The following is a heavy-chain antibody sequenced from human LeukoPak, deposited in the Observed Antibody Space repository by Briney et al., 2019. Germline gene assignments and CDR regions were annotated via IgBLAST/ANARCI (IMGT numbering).Heavy chain of an antibody. CDR3: ARDLSSRRITTYYGSGQLDY. CDR2: IRYDGSNK. CDR1: GFTFSSYG. D-gene: IGHD3-10*01. J-gene: IGHJ4*02. Sequence: GGSLRLFCAASGFTFSSYGMHWVRQAPGKGLEWVAFIRYDGSNKYYADSVKGRFTISRDNSKNTLYLQMNSLRAEDTAVYYCARDLSSRRITTYYGSGQLDYWGQGTLVTVSS. V-gene: IGHV3-30*02.